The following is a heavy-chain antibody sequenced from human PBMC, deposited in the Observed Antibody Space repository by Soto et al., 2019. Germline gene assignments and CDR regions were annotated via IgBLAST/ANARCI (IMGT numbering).Heavy chain of an antibody. J-gene: IGHJ4*02. CDR2: IIPVVGTT. Sequence: QVQLVQSGAEVKKPGSSVKVSCKASGDTFTTNSLNWVRQAPGQGLEWMGVIIPVVGTTKYAQKYQDRVTITGDKSKNTAYMELSSLRSDDTAVYYCARGLLYATTYFDYWGQGTPVTVSS. CDR1: GDTFTTNS. CDR3: ARGLLYATTYFDY. V-gene: IGHV1-69*06. D-gene: IGHD2-8*01.